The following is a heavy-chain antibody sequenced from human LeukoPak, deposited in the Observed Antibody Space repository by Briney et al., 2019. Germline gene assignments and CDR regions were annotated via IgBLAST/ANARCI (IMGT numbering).Heavy chain of an antibody. V-gene: IGHV1-69*04. CDR2: IIPILGIA. J-gene: IGHJ6*02. CDR1: GGTFSSYA. D-gene: IGHD4-23*01. CDR3: ARWGPVVRSGYYGMDV. Sequence: ASVKVSCKASGGTFSSYAISWVRQAPGQGLEWMGRIIPILGIANYAQKFQGRVTITADESTSTAYMELSSLRSEDTAVYYCARWGPVVRSGYYGMDVWGQGTTVTVSS.